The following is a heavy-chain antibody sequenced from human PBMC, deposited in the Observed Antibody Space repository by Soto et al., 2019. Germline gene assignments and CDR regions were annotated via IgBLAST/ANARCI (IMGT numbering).Heavy chain of an antibody. Sequence: QVQLVESGGGVAQPGRSLRLSCAASGFTFSSYGMHWVRQAPGKGLEWVAVIWYDGSNKYYADSVKGRFTISRDNSKNTLYLQMNSLRAEDTAVYYCASLVVAQHYWGQGTLVTVSS. V-gene: IGHV3-33*01. D-gene: IGHD2-15*01. J-gene: IGHJ4*02. CDR3: ASLVVAQHY. CDR1: GFTFSSYG. CDR2: IWYDGSNK.